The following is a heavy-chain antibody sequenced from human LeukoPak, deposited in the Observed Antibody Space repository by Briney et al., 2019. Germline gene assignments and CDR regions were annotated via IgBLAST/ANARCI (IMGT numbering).Heavy chain of an antibody. V-gene: IGHV3-30-3*01. CDR1: GFTFSSYA. CDR3: ARSTRIAAATGY. Sequence: GGPLRLSCAASGFTFSSYAMHWVRQAPGKGLEWVAVISYDGSNKYYADSVKGRFTISRDNSKNTLYLQMNSLRAEDTAVYYCARSTRIAAATGYWGQGTLVTVSS. D-gene: IGHD6-6*01. J-gene: IGHJ4*02. CDR2: ISYDGSNK.